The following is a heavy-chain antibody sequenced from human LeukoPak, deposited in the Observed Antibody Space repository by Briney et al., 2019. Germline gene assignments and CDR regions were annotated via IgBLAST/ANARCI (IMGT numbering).Heavy chain of an antibody. V-gene: IGHV3-23*01. CDR1: GFTFSSYA. Sequence: GGSLRLSCAASGFTFSSYAMSWLRQAPGKGLEWVSAISGSGDSTYYADSVKGRITISRDNSKNTLYLQMNSLRAEDTAVYYCAKGDRFGTTGTMDVWGQGTTVTVSS. D-gene: IGHD1-1*01. J-gene: IGHJ6*02. CDR3: AKGDRFGTTGTMDV. CDR2: ISGSGDST.